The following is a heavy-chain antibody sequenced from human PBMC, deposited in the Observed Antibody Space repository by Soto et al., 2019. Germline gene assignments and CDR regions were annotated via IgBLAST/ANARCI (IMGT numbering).Heavy chain of an antibody. D-gene: IGHD4-17*01. V-gene: IGHV1-69*01. J-gene: IGHJ4*02. Sequence: QVQLVQSGAEVKKPGSSVKVSCKAIGGAISSYAISWVRQAPGQGLEWMGGIIPVSGTPTYAQKFQARVTMSADESTTSAYMELRSLRSEDTAVYYSARGSGVDVRPTYFDHWGQGTPVTVAP. CDR3: ARGSGVDVRPTYFDH. CDR1: GGAISSYA. CDR2: IIPVSGTP.